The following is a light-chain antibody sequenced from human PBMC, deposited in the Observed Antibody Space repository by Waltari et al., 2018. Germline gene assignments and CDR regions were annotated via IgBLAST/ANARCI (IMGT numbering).Light chain of an antibody. CDR3: CSYAGSYTWV. CDR2: DVS. CDR1: SSAVGGYNY. Sequence: QSALTQPRSVSGSPGQSVTISCTGTSSAVGGYNYVSWYQQHPGKAPKLRIYDVSKRPSGVPGRFSGSKSGNTASLTISGLQAEDEADYYCCSYAGSYTWVFGGGTKLTVL. J-gene: IGLJ3*02. V-gene: IGLV2-11*01.